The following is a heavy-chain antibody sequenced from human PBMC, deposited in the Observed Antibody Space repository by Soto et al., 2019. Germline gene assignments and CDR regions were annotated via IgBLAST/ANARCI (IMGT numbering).Heavy chain of an antibody. J-gene: IGHJ4*02. CDR3: AILGTYYFDNSDNYFDF. CDR1: GYTLTRYS. Sequence: QVQLVQSGAEEMKPGASVKVSCKAPGYTLTRYSIHWLRQAPGQRLEWMGWINAGNGNTKFSQKFQGRVTITRETSASTAYMELRGLRSEDTAVYYCAILGTYYFDNSDNYFDFWGQGTLVTVSS. V-gene: IGHV1-3*05. D-gene: IGHD3-22*01. CDR2: INAGNGNT.